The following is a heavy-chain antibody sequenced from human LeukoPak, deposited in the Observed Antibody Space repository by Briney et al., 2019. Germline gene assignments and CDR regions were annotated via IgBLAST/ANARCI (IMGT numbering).Heavy chain of an antibody. V-gene: IGHV1-2*02. D-gene: IGHD3-16*01. CDR2: INPDSGINPYNGGT. CDR1: GYTFTGYY. J-gene: IGHJ4*02. CDR3: ARDGGIYHDNSYTYFGPGDY. Sequence: ASVKVSCKASGYTFTGYYIHWVRQAPGQGLEWMGWINPDSGINPYNGGTNYAQRFQGRVTMTRATSITTAYMELSGLRSDDTAVYYCARDGGIYHDNSYTYFGPGDYWGQGTLVTVSS.